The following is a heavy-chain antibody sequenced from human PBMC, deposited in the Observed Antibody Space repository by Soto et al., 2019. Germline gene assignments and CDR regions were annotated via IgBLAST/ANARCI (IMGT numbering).Heavy chain of an antibody. CDR3: ARLVYYSYGMDF. J-gene: IGHJ6*02. D-gene: IGHD6-6*01. V-gene: IGHV1-18*01. CDR1: GYTFTSYC. CDR2: ISAYNGNK. Sequence: QVQLVQSGAEVKKPGASVKVSCTASGYTFTSYCISWVRQAPGQGLEWMGWISAYNGNKNYAQKLQVRVTMTPDASTSTAYMELRSLRSDDTDVYYCARLVYYSYGMDFWGQGTTVTVSS.